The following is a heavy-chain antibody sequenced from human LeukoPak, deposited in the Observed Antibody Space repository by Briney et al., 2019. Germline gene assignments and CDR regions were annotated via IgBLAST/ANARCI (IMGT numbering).Heavy chain of an antibody. V-gene: IGHV3-48*04. J-gene: IGHJ6*02. D-gene: IGHD2-2*01. CDR1: GFTFSSYS. CDR2: ISSSSSTI. CDR3: VASTSSLKDYGMDV. Sequence: GGSLRLSCAASGFTFSSYSMNWVRQAPGKGLEWVSYISSSSSTIYYADSVKGRFIISRDNAKNSLYLQMNSLRAEDTAVYYCVASTSSLKDYGMDVWGQGTTVTVSS.